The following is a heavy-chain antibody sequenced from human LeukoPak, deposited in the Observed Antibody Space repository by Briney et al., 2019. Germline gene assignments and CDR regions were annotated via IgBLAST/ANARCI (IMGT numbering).Heavy chain of an antibody. V-gene: IGHV4-61*05. Sequence: SETLSLTCTVSGGSISSSSHYWGWIRQPPGKGLEWIGYIYYSGSTNYNPSLKSRVTISVDTSKNQFSLRLSSVTAADTAVYYCARGPYYYDSSGYSSLDYWGQGTLVTVSS. D-gene: IGHD3-22*01. CDR3: ARGPYYYDSSGYSSLDY. CDR2: IYYSGST. J-gene: IGHJ4*02. CDR1: GGSISSSSHY.